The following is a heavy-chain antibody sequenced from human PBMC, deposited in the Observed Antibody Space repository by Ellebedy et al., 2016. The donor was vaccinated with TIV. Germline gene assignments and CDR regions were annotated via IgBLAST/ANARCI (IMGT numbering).Heavy chain of an antibody. V-gene: IGHV3-7*01. Sequence: GESLKISCIASGFSFRSYWMSWVRQAPGKGLEWVANLRQDGDEKYYVDSVKGRFTISRDNADNSLFLQMNSLRAEDTAVYYCARRGSYGDYAVQINSWLDTWGRGTLVAVSS. D-gene: IGHD4-17*01. CDR3: ARRGSYGDYAVQINSWLDT. CDR1: GFSFRSYW. J-gene: IGHJ5*02. CDR2: LRQDGDEK.